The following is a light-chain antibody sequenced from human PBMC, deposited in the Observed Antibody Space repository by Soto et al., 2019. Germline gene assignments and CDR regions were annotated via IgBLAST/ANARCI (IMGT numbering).Light chain of an antibody. J-gene: IGKJ5*01. CDR3: RQYNSYST. CDR2: KAS. CDR1: QTISSW. V-gene: IGKV1-5*03. Sequence: DIQMTQSPSTLSASVRDRVTITCRASQTISSWLAWFQQKPGKAPKLLIYKASSLESGVPSRFSGSGSGTEFTLTISSLQPDDFATYYCRQYNSYSTFGQGTRLEIK.